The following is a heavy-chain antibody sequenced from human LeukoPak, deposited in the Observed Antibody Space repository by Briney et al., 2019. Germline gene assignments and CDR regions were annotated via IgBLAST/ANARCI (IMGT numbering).Heavy chain of an antibody. D-gene: IGHD3-10*01. Sequence: SETLSLTCTVSGGSISSGTYYWSWIRQPAGKGLEWIGRIYTSGSTNYNPSLKSRVTISVDTSKNQFSLKLSSVTAADTAVYYCARHERGVTYDYWGQGTLVTVSS. CDR3: ARHERGVTYDY. J-gene: IGHJ4*02. V-gene: IGHV4-61*02. CDR1: GGSISSGTYY. CDR2: IYTSGST.